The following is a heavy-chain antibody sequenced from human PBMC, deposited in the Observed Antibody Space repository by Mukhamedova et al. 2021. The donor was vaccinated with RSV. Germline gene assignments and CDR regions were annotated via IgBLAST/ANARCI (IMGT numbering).Heavy chain of an antibody. CDR2: IHYSGST. D-gene: IGHD2-15*01. V-gene: IGHV4-30-4*01. CDR3: AREAGYSSRRYWFYP. J-gene: IGHJ5*02. Sequence: SWIRQPPGKGLEWVGYIHYSGSTYYSPSLKSRVTMSLDTSKNQFSLRLNSVTAADTAVYYCAREAGYSSRRYWFYPWGQGTLVT.